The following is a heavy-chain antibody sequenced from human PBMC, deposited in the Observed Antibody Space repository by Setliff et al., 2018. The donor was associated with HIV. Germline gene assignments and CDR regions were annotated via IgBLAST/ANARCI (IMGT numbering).Heavy chain of an antibody. CDR2: ISASGGST. J-gene: IGHJ4*02. CDR1: GFTFSSYA. D-gene: IGHD3-3*01. Sequence: PGGSLRLSCAASGFTFSSYAMNWVRQAPGKGLQWVSVISASGGSTDYADSVKGRFTISRDNSKNTLYLQMNSLRAEDTAVYYCAKAGFSTIFGVANPGGFDYWGQGTLGTVAS. CDR3: AKAGFSTIFGVANPGGFDY. V-gene: IGHV3-23*01.